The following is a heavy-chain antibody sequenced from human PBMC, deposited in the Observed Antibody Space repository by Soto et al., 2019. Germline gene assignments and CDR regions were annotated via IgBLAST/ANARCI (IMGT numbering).Heavy chain of an antibody. V-gene: IGHV4-30-4*01. CDR3: ASEVIPLTTDWYFDL. D-gene: IGHD4-17*01. CDR1: GGSISGGVGGLYY. Sequence: QLQLRESGPGLVKPSETLSLTCTVSGGSISGGVGGLYYWSWIRQPPGKGLEWIGYIYDSGSTYYNPSLMTRVTISLATSKNQYYLSLRSVTAADPAVYYCASEVIPLTTDWYFDLWGRGTLVTVSS. CDR2: IYDSGST. J-gene: IGHJ2*01.